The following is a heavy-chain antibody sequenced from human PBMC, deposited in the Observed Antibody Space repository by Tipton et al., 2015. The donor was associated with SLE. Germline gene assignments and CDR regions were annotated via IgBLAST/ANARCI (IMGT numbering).Heavy chain of an antibody. J-gene: IGHJ6*02. Sequence: TLSLTCAVYGGSFSGYYWSWIRQPPGKGLEWIGEINHSGSTNYNPSLKSRVTISVDTSKNQFSLKLSSVTAADTAVYYCARASGYYSGRGYYYGMDVWGQGTTVPVSS. CDR2: INHSGST. V-gene: IGHV4-34*01. CDR1: GGSFSGYY. CDR3: ARASGYYSGRGYYYGMDV. D-gene: IGHD3-22*01.